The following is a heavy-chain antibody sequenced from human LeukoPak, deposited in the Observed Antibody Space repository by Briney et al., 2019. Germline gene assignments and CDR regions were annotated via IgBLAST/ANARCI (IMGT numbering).Heavy chain of an antibody. CDR3: ARYYYGSGEFDY. V-gene: IGHV1-18*01. D-gene: IGHD3-10*01. Sequence: ASGKVSCKASGYTFTSYGISWVPQAPGQGLEWMGWISAYNGNTNYAQKLQGRVTMTTDTSTSTAYMELRSLRSDDTAVYYCARYYYGSGEFDYWGQGTLVTVSS. J-gene: IGHJ4*02. CDR2: ISAYNGNT. CDR1: GYTFTSYG.